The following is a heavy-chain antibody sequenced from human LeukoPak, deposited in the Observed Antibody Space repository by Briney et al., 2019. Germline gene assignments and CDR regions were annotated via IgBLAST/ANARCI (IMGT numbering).Heavy chain of an antibody. J-gene: IGHJ3*02. V-gene: IGHV1-24*01. CDR2: FDPEDGET. CDR1: GYTLTELS. CDR3: ATVDYDFWSGYPHDAFDI. D-gene: IGHD3-3*01. Sequence: ASVKVSCKVSGYTLTELSMHWVRQAPGKGLEWMGGFDPEDGETIYAQKFQGRVTMTEDTSTDTAYMELSSLRSEDTAVYYCATVDYDFWSGYPHDAFDIWGQGTMVTVSS.